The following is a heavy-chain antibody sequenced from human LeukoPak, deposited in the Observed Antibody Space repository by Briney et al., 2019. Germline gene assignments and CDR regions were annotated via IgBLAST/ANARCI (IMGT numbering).Heavy chain of an antibody. CDR2: IYYSGST. CDR1: GGSISSYY. Sequence: SETLSLTCTVSGGSISSYYWSRIRQPPGKGLEWIGYIYYSGSTNYNPSLKSRVTISVDTSKNQFSLKLSSVTAADTAVYYCARSHRVLGDDAFDIWGQGTMVTVSS. CDR3: ARSHRVLGDDAFDI. V-gene: IGHV4-59*01. D-gene: IGHD3-16*01. J-gene: IGHJ3*02.